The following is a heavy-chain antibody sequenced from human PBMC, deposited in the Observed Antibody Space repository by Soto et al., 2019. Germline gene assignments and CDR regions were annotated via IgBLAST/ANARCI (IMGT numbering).Heavy chain of an antibody. Sequence: XXTLSLTFTLSGGSLSSGGYYWTWIRQHPGKGLEWIGYIYYSGSTYYNPSLKSRVTISVDTSKNQFYLKLSSVTAADTAVYYCARSVFPWGQGTLVTVSS. V-gene: IGHV4-31*03. CDR1: GGSLSSGGYY. CDR2: IYYSGST. J-gene: IGHJ5*02. CDR3: ARSVFP.